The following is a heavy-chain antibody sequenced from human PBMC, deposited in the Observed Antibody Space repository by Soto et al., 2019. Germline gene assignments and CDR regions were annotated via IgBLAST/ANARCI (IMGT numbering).Heavy chain of an antibody. CDR1: AGILSRYY. CDR3: ARSDGRY. CDR2: IYYSGST. Sequence: SEALSLSCTVSAGILSRYYWSWIRQPPGKGLEWIGYIYYSGSTNYNPSLKSRVTISVDTSKNQFSLKLSSVTAADTAVYYCARSDGRYWGQGTLVTVS. V-gene: IGHV4-59*01. J-gene: IGHJ4*02.